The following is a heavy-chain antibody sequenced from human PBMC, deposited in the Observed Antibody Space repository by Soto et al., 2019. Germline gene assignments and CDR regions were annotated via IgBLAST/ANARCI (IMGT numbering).Heavy chain of an antibody. CDR1: GFTFSSYG. J-gene: IGHJ4*02. Sequence: QVQLVESGGGVVQPGRSLRLSCAASGFTFSSYGMHWVRQAPGKGLEWVAVISYDGSNKYYADSVKGRFTISRDNSKNTLYLQMNSLRAEDTAVYYCAHSGSYYAFFDYWGQATLVTVSS. CDR3: AHSGSYYAFFDY. D-gene: IGHD1-26*01. V-gene: IGHV3-30*03. CDR2: ISYDGSNK.